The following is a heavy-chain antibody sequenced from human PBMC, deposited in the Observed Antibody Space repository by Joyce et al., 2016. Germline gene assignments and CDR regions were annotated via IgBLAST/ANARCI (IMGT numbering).Heavy chain of an antibody. CDR3: VRDPSYYLSSGYPDY. V-gene: IGHV3-33*01. J-gene: IGHJ4*02. Sequence: QVQLVQSVGRVVQPGRTLRLSCAAAGFNFTNYGMHWVRQATGKGLGWVAVIWYDGSNEYYADSVKGRFTISRDNSKNTLHLQMNSLRAEDTAIYYCVRDPSYYLSSGYPDYWGQGTLVTVSS. CDR1: GFNFTNYG. D-gene: IGHD3-22*01. CDR2: IWYDGSNE.